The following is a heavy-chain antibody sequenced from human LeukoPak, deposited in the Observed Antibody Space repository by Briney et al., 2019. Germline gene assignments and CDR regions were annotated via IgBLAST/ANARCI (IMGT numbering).Heavy chain of an antibody. CDR3: ARGLYCSGGSCYASYYDYYMDV. Sequence: WGRRIIKKGLEWIGYIYYSGSTNYNPSLKSRVTISVDTSKNQFSLKLSSVTAADTAVYYCARGLYCSGGSCYASYYDYYMDVLVKWTT. CDR2: IYYSGST. D-gene: IGHD2-15*01. V-gene: IGHV4-59*01. J-gene: IGHJ6*03.